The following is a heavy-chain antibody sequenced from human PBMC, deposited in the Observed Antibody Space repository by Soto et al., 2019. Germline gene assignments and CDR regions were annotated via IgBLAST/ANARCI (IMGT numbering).Heavy chain of an antibody. J-gene: IGHJ6*02. CDR1: GGSISSGGYY. V-gene: IGHV4-31*03. Sequence: QVQLQESGPGLVKPSQTLSLTCTVSGGSISSGGYYWSWIRQHPWKGLEWIGYIYYSGSTYYNPSLKSRVTVSVDTSKNQFSLKLSSVTAADTAVYYCARDSASNYGYYYYGMDVWGQGTTVTVSS. CDR3: ARDSASNYGYYYYGMDV. CDR2: IYYSGST. D-gene: IGHD4-4*01.